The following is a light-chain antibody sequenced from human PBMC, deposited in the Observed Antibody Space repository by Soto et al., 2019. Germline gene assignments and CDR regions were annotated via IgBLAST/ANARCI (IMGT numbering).Light chain of an antibody. J-gene: IGKJ1*01. CDR3: QQYENYWT. V-gene: IGKV1-5*01. CDR2: DAS. Sequence: DIQMTQSPATRSASLGDRVTITWRASQSISAWLAWYQQKPGKAPKLLIYDASNLESGVPSRFSGGGSGTEFTLTISNLQPDDFATYYCQQYENYWTFGQGTKVDIK. CDR1: QSISAW.